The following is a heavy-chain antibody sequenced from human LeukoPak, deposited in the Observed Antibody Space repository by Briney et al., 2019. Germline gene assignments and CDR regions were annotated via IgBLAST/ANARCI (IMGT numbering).Heavy chain of an antibody. CDR3: AREKSLHYYDSRVYGMDV. J-gene: IGHJ6*02. CDR1: GFTFSDYY. CDR2: ISSSGSTI. Sequence: GGSLRLSCAASGFTFSDYYMSWIRQAPGKGLEWVSYISSSGSTIYYADSVKGRFTISRGNAKNSLYLQMNSLRAEDTAVYYCAREKSLHYYDSRVYGMDVWGQGTTVTVSS. V-gene: IGHV3-11*01. D-gene: IGHD3-22*01.